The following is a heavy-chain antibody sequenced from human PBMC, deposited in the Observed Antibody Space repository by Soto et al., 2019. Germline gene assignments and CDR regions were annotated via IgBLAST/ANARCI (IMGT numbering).Heavy chain of an antibody. CDR2: IYYSGST. J-gene: IGHJ6*02. Sequence: QVQLQESGPGLVKPSQTLSLTCTVSGGSISSGGYYWSWIRQHPGKGLEWIGYIYYSGSTYYNPSLKSRVTISVDTSKNQFSLKLSSVTAADTAVYYCARTHIVVVTDLGGMDVWGQGTTVTVSS. D-gene: IGHD2-21*02. V-gene: IGHV4-31*03. CDR3: ARTHIVVVTDLGGMDV. CDR1: GGSISSGGYY.